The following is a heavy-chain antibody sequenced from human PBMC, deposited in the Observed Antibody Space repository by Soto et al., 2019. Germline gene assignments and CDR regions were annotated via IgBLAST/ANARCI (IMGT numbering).Heavy chain of an antibody. CDR2: IYYSGST. CDR3: ARTRDSGTLDY. V-gene: IGHV4-59*01. D-gene: IGHD1-1*01. CDR1: GGSISTYY. Sequence: SETLSLTCTVSGGSISTYYWSWIRQPPGKGLGWIAYIYYSGSTNYNPSLKSRVTISVDTSMNQFSLKLSSVTAADPAVYYCARTRDSGTLDYGGHGTLVTVSS. J-gene: IGHJ4*01.